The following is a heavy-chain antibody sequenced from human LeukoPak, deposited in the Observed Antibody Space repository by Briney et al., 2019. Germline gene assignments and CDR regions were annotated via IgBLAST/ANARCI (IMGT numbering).Heavy chain of an antibody. CDR3: ASTGIAVAGFIFDY. V-gene: IGHV4-39*01. J-gene: IGHJ4*02. D-gene: IGHD6-19*01. CDR1: GGSISSSSYY. Sequence: SETLSLTCTVSGGSISSSSYYWGWIRQPPGKGLEWIGSIYYSGSTYYNPSLKSRVTISVDTSKNQFSLKLSSVTAADTAVYYCASTGIAVAGFIFDYRGQGTLVTVSS. CDR2: IYYSGST.